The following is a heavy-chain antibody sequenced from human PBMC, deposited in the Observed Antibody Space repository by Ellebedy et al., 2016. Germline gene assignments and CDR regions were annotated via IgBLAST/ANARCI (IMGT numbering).Heavy chain of an antibody. J-gene: IGHJ5*02. CDR2: IYSGGST. D-gene: IGHD4-17*01. CDR1: GFTVSSNY. Sequence: GGSLRLSCAASGFTVSSNYMSWVRQAPGKGLEWVSVIYSGGSTYYADSVKGRFTISRDNAKNSLYLQMNSLRDEDTAVYYCAREDGDWFDPWGQGTLVTVSS. CDR3: AREDGDWFDP. V-gene: IGHV3-53*01.